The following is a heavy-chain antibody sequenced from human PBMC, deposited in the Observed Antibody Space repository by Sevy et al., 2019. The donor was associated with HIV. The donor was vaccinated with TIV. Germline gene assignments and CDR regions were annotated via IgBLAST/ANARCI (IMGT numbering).Heavy chain of an antibody. V-gene: IGHV3-21*01. D-gene: IGHD6-13*01. Sequence: GGSLRLSCAASGFTFSSYRMNWVRQAPGKGLEWVSSISSSSSYIYYADSVKGRFTISRDNAKNSLYLQMNSLRAEDTAVYYCARDRGYSSRMVEFDYWGQGTLVTVSS. CDR1: GFTFSSYR. CDR2: ISSSSSYI. J-gene: IGHJ4*02. CDR3: ARDRGYSSRMVEFDY.